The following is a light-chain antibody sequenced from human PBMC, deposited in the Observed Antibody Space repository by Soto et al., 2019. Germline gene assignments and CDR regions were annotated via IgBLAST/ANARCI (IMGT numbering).Light chain of an antibody. CDR2: EVS. V-gene: IGLV2-14*01. Sequence: QSALTQPASVSGSPGQSITISCTGTSSDVGAYNYVSWYQHHPVKAPKLMIYEVSNRPSGVSDRFSGSRSGTSASLAISGLQSEDEADYYCAAWDDSLNGSYVFGTGTKLTVL. J-gene: IGLJ1*01. CDR1: SSDVGAYNY. CDR3: AAWDDSLNGSYV.